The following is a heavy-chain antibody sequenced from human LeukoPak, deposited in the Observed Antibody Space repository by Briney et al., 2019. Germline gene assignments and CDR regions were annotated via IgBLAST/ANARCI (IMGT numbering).Heavy chain of an antibody. V-gene: IGHV1-46*01. Sequence: GASVKVSCKASGYTFTSYYMHWVRQAPGQGLEWMGIINPSGGSTSYAQKFQGRVTMTRDTSTSTVYMELSSLRSEDTAVYYCATSIGLEGTAVAGTDDDYWGQGTLVTVSS. CDR2: INPSGGST. CDR1: GYTFTSYY. J-gene: IGHJ4*02. D-gene: IGHD6-19*01. CDR3: ATSIGLEGTAVAGTDDDY.